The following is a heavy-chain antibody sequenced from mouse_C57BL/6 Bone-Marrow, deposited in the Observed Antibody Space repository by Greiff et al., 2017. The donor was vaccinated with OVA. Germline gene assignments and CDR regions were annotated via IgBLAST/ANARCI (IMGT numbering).Heavy chain of an antibody. V-gene: IGHV5-12*01. J-gene: IGHJ3*01. CDR1: GFTFSDYY. CDR2: ISNGGGST. CDR3: ARQASSGGFAY. D-gene: IGHD3-2*02. Sequence: EVHLVESGGGLVQPGGSLKLSCAASGFTFSDYYMYWVRQTPEKRLEWVAYISNGGGSTYYPDTVKGRFTISRDNAKNTLYLQMSRLKSDDTAMYYCARQASSGGFAYWGQGTLVTVSA.